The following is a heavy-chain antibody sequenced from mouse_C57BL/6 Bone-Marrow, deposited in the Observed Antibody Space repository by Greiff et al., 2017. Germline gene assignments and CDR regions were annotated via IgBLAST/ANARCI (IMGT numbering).Heavy chain of an antibody. D-gene: IGHD2-3*01. CDR2: ILPGSGST. CDR3: ARQGYDGYYAYYAMDY. Sequence: QVQLQQSGAELMKPGASVKLSCKATGYTFTGYWLEWVKQRPGHGLEWIGEILPGSGSTNYNEKFKGKATFTADTSSNTAYMQLSSLTTEDSAIYYCARQGYDGYYAYYAMDYWGQGTSVTVS. J-gene: IGHJ4*01. V-gene: IGHV1-9*01. CDR1: GYTFTGYW.